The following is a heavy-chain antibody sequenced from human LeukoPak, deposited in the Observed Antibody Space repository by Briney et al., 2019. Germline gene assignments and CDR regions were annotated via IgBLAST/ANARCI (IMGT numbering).Heavy chain of an antibody. CDR1: GGSFSGYY. Sequence: SETLSLTCAVYGGSFSGYYWSWIRQPPGKGVEWIGEINHSGSTNYNPSLKSRVTISVDTSKNQFSLKLSSVTAADTAVYYCAGTSYYDFWSGYSTFDYWGQGTLVTVSS. D-gene: IGHD3-3*01. CDR3: AGTSYYDFWSGYSTFDY. J-gene: IGHJ4*02. CDR2: INHSGST. V-gene: IGHV4-34*01.